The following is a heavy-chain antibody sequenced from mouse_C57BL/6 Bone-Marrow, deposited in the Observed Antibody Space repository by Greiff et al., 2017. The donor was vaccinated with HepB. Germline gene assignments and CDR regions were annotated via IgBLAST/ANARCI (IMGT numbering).Heavy chain of an antibody. J-gene: IGHJ2*01. CDR1: GYSITSGYY. CDR2: ISYDGSN. Sequence: EVQLQQSGPGLVKPSQSLSLTCSVTGYSITSGYYWNWIRQFPGNKLEWMGYISYDGSNNYNPSLKNRISITRDTSKNQFFLKLNSVTPEDTATYYCARDRGWLPYYFDYWGQGTTLTVSS. V-gene: IGHV3-6*01. D-gene: IGHD2-3*01. CDR3: ARDRGWLPYYFDY.